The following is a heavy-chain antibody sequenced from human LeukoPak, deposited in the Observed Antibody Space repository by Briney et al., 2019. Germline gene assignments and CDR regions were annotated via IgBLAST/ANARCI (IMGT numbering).Heavy chain of an antibody. CDR1: GYTFTSYG. J-gene: IGHJ5*02. CDR2: ISAYNGNT. CDR3: ARLKDITMVRGAVWWFDP. V-gene: IGHV1-18*01. D-gene: IGHD3-10*01. Sequence: ASVKVSCKASGYTFTSYGISWVRQAPGQGLEWMGWISAYNGNTNYAQKPQGRVTMTTDTSTSTAYMELRSLRSDDTAVYYCARLKDITMVRGAVWWFDPWGQGTLVTVSS.